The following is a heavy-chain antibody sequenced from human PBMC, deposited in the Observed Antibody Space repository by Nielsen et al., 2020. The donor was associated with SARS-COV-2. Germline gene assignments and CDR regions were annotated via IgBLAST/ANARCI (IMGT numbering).Heavy chain of an antibody. J-gene: IGHJ6*02. CDR3: ARDSLYCSGGSCYPYYYYGMDV. CDR2: INPSGGST. Sequence: ASVKVSCKASGYTFTSYYMHWVRQAPGQGLEWMGIINPSGGSTSYAQKFQGRVTMTRDMSTSTVYMGLSSLRSEDTAVYYCARDSLYCSGGSCYPYYYYGMDVWGQGTTVTVSS. CDR1: GYTFTSYY. D-gene: IGHD2-15*01. V-gene: IGHV1-46*01.